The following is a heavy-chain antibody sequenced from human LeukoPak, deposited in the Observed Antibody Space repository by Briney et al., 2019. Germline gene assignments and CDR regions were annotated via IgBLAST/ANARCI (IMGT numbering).Heavy chain of an antibody. CDR2: ISYDGSNK. V-gene: IGHV3-30-3*01. J-gene: IGHJ3*02. CDR1: GFTFSSYA. Sequence: GGSLRLSCAASGFTFSSYAMHWVRQAPGKGLEWVAVISYDGSNKYYADSVKGRFTISRDNSKNTLYLQMNSLRAEDTAVYYCARPFLCGDYVKYAFDIWGQGTMVTVSS. D-gene: IGHD2-21*02. CDR3: ARPFLCGDYVKYAFDI.